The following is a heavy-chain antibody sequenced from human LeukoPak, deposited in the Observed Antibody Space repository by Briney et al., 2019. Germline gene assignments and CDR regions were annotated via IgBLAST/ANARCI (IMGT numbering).Heavy chain of an antibody. V-gene: IGHV3-20*01. CDR1: GFTFDDYG. Sequence: GGSLRLSCAASGFTFDDYGMSWVRQAPGKGLEWVSGINWSGGSTGYADSVKGRFTISRDNAKNSLYLQMNSLRAEDTALYHCARSRLTMIRGDVGLIDYWAQGTLVTVSS. D-gene: IGHD3-10*01. CDR3: ARSRLTMIRGDVGLIDY. CDR2: INWSGGST. J-gene: IGHJ4*02.